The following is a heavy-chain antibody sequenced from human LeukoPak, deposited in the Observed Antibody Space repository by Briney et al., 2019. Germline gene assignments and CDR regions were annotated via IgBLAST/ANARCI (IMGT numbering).Heavy chain of an antibody. D-gene: IGHD3-10*01. V-gene: IGHV1-3*01. CDR3: ARDMVRGVFDY. CDR1: GYTFTSYA. Sequence: GASVTVSCKASGYTFTSYAMHWVRQAPGQRLEWMGWINAGNGNTKYSQKFQGRVTITRDTSASTAYMELSSLRSEDTAVYYCARDMVRGVFDYWGQGTLVTVSS. CDR2: INAGNGNT. J-gene: IGHJ4*02.